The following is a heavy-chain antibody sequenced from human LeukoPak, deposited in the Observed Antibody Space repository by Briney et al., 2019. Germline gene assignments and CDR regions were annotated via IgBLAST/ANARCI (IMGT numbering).Heavy chain of an antibody. CDR2: INHSGGT. CDR3: ARGWVKRITIFGVDTLGAFDI. CDR1: GGSFSGYY. D-gene: IGHD3-3*01. J-gene: IGHJ3*02. Sequence: PSETLSLTCAVYGGSFSGYYWSWIRQPPGKGPEWIGEINHSGGTNYNPSLKSRVTISVDTSKNQFSLKLSSVTAADTAVYYCARGWVKRITIFGVDTLGAFDIWGQGTMVTVSA. V-gene: IGHV4-34*01.